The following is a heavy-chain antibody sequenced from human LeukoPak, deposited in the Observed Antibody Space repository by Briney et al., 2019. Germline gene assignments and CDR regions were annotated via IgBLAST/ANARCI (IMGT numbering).Heavy chain of an antibody. V-gene: IGHV1-18*01. CDR1: GYTFTSYG. CDR3: AREPTMIVRGGAFDI. Sequence: ASVKVSCKASGYTFTSYGISWVRQAPGQGLEWMGWISAYNGNTNYAQKLQGRVTMTTDTSTSTAYMELRSLRSDDTAVYYCAREPTMIVRGGAFDIWGQGTMVTVSS. J-gene: IGHJ3*02. D-gene: IGHD3-22*01. CDR2: ISAYNGNT.